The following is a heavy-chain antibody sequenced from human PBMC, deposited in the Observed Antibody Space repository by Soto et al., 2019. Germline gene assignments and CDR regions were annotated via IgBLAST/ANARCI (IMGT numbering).Heavy chain of an antibody. J-gene: IGHJ4*02. CDR3: ARMGVVGATTFDY. CDR2: IYHSGST. Sequence: SETQSLTCAVSGVSSCSGFCSWSRIQQPPGKGLEWIGYIYHSGSTNYNPSLKSRVTISVDTSKNQFSLKLSSVTAADTALYYCARMGVVGATTFDYWGQGTLVTVSS. D-gene: IGHD1-26*01. V-gene: IGHV4-30-2*02. CDR1: GVSSCSGFCS.